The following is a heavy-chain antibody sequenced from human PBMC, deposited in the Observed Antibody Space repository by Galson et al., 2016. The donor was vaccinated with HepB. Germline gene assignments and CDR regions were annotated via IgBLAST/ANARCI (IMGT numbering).Heavy chain of an antibody. D-gene: IGHD3-22*01. Sequence: SLRLSCAASGFTFSSYAMSWVRQAPGKGLERVLAISGSGGNSYYADSVKGRFTISRDNSKNTLYVQMHSLRAEDTAVYYCAKDYYDSSGYRSYWYFDLWGRGTLVTVSS. CDR3: AKDYYDSSGYRSYWYFDL. V-gene: IGHV3-23*01. CDR2: ISGSGGNS. CDR1: GFTFSSYA. J-gene: IGHJ2*01.